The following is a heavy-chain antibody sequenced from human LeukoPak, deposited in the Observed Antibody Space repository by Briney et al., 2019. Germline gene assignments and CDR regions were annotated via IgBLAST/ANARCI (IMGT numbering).Heavy chain of an antibody. D-gene: IGHD2-21*02. CDR3: VKSGGYATAIRYFDL. Sequence: GRSLRLSCAASGFSLGGYALHWVRQAPGKGLEWVASISWNSGDIVHADSVKGRFTISRDNAKNSLYLQMDSLRTEDTALYYCVKSGGYATAIRYFDLWGRGTLVTVSS. J-gene: IGHJ2*01. V-gene: IGHV3-9*01. CDR1: GFSLGGYA. CDR2: ISWNSGDI.